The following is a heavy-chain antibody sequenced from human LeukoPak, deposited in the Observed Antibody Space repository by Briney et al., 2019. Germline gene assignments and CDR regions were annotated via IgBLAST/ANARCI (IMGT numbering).Heavy chain of an antibody. Sequence: SETLSLTCAVYGGSFSGYYWSWIRQPPGKGLEWIGEINHSGSTNYNPSLKSRVTISVDTSKNQFSLKLSSVTAADTAVYYCARGVPRRGYYDSSGYYPSFDYWGQGTLVTVSS. CDR1: GGSFSGYY. J-gene: IGHJ4*02. CDR3: ARGVPRRGYYDSSGYYPSFDY. CDR2: INHSGST. D-gene: IGHD3-22*01. V-gene: IGHV4-34*01.